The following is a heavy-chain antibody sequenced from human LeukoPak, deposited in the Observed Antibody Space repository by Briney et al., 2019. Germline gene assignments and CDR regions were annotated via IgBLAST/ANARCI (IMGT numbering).Heavy chain of an antibody. CDR2: TNPNSGGT. CDR3: ARRAVRLLRPPDY. CDR1: GYTFTGYY. Sequence: ASVKVSCKASGYTFTGYYMHWVRQAPGQGLEWMGWTNPNSGGTNFAQKFQGRVTMTRDTSISTAYMELSRLRSDDTAVYYCARRAVRLLRPPDYWGQGTLVTVSS. V-gene: IGHV1-2*02. J-gene: IGHJ4*02. D-gene: IGHD4-17*01.